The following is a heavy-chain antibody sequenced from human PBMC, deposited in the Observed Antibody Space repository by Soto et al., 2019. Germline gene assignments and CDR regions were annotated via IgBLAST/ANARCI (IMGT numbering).Heavy chain of an antibody. CDR1: GGAFRGNP. CDR3: ARRPGSDYSDRLDY. Sequence: LSVTCAEDGGAFRGNPCTWIRQPPGRGLDWIGEITHRGSPNYTPSLKSRVTISIDTSKKQFFLNLRSVTAADTAVYYCARRPGSDYSDRLDYWGQRLLVTVPS. CDR2: ITHRGSP. V-gene: IGHV4-34*01. D-gene: IGHD4-17*01. J-gene: IGHJ4*02.